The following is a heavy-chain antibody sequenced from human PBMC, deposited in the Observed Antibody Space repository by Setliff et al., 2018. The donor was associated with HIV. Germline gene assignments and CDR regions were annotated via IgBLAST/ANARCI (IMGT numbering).Heavy chain of an antibody. CDR1: GGGVSNHV. CDR3: TRGPLLAGLGPYYFDH. D-gene: IGHD2-21*01. CDR2: IIPIFGTA. J-gene: IGHJ4*02. Sequence: SVKVSCKASGGGVSNHVISWVRQAPGRGLEWMGGIIPIFGTADYAQKFKGRVTITADESTRVAYLELSSLISEDTAVYYCTRGPLLAGLGPYYFDHWGQGTLVTVSS. V-gene: IGHV1-69*13.